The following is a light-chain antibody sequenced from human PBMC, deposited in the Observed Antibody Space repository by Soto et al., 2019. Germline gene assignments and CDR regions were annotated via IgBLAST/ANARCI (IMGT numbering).Light chain of an antibody. Sequence: EIVMTQSPATLSVSPGESATLSCRASQNINSNLAWYQQKPGQAPRLLIYRASTMATGIPARFSGSGSVTEFTLTISSLQSGDFAVYYCQQYHDWPPYTFGQGTKVEIK. V-gene: IGKV3-15*01. J-gene: IGKJ2*01. CDR1: QNINSN. CDR2: RAS. CDR3: QQYHDWPPYT.